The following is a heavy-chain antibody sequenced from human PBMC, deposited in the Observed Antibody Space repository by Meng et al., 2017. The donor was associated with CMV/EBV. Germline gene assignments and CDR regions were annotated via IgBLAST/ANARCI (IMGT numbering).Heavy chain of an antibody. CDR3: AKDCWFDP. CDR1: GFTFSSYA. V-gene: IGHV3-23*01. J-gene: IGHJ5*02. Sequence: GESLKISCAASGFTFSSYAMSWVRQAPGKGLEWVSAISGSGVSTYYADSVRGRFTISRDNSKNTLYLQMNGLKAEDTAVYYCAKDCWFDPWGQETLVTVSS. CDR2: ISGSGVST.